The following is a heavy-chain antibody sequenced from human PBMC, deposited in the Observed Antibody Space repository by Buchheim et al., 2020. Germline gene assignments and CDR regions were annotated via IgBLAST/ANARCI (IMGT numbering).Heavy chain of an antibody. D-gene: IGHD5-12*01. J-gene: IGHJ4*02. CDR3: ARDSGGGYSSYDQLPFDY. Sequence: QVQLVQSGAEVKKPGSSVKVSCKASGGTFSSYAISWVRQAPGQGLEWMGRIIPILGIANYAQKFQGRVTITADKSTSTAYMELSSLRSENTAVYYCARDSGGGYSSYDQLPFDYWGQGTL. V-gene: IGHV1-69*04. CDR2: IIPILGIA. CDR1: GGTFSSYA.